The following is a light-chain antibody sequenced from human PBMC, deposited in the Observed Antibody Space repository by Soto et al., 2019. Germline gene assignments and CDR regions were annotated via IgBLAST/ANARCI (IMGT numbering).Light chain of an antibody. Sequence: IKMTQSPSTLSACVGDKGTITGRASQSISGWLAWYQQKPGKAPKLLIYDASSLESGFPSGFSGSGSGTEYTLTISSLQPDGFATYYCQQYNSYPWTFGQGTKVDI. V-gene: IGKV1-5*01. J-gene: IGKJ1*01. CDR1: QSISGW. CDR3: QQYNSYPWT. CDR2: DAS.